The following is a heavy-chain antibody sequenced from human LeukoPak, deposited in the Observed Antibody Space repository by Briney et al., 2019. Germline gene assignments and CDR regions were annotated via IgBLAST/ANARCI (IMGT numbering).Heavy chain of an antibody. CDR1: GGSISSYY. J-gene: IGHJ4*02. V-gene: IGHV4-59*01. CDR2: IYYSGST. CDR3: ARRVHRGGSYSSHSDY. Sequence: PSETLSLTCTVSGGSISSYYWSWIRQPPGKGLEWIGYIYYSGSTNYNPSLKSRVTISVDTSKNQFSLKLSSVTAADTAVYYCARRVHRGGSYSSHSDYWGQGTLVTVSS. D-gene: IGHD1-26*01.